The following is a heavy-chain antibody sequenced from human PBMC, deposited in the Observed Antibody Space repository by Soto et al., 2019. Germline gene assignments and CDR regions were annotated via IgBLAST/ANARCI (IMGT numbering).Heavy chain of an antibody. Sequence: QVQLVESGGGVVQPGRSLRLSCAASGFTFSSYGMHWVRQAPGKGLEWVAVIWYDGSNKYYADSVKGRFTISRDNSKNTLYLQMNSLRAEDTAVYYCARVGGYNFFYYYYGMDVWGQGTTVTVSS. D-gene: IGHD5-12*01. V-gene: IGHV3-33*01. CDR1: GFTFSSYG. J-gene: IGHJ6*02. CDR2: IWYDGSNK. CDR3: ARVGGYNFFYYYYGMDV.